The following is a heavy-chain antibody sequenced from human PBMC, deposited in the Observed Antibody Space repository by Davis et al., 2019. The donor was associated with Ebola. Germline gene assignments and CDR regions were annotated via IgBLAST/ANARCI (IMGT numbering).Heavy chain of an antibody. CDR1: GYTFTSYD. CDR2: MNPNSGNT. CDR3: ARRIAARPNWFDP. Sequence: ASVKVSCKASGYTFTSYDINWVRQATGQGLEWMGWMNPNSGNTGYAQKFQCRVTMTRNTSISTAYMELSSLRSEDTAVYYCARRIAARPNWFDPWGQGTLVTVSS. J-gene: IGHJ5*02. V-gene: IGHV1-8*01. D-gene: IGHD6-6*01.